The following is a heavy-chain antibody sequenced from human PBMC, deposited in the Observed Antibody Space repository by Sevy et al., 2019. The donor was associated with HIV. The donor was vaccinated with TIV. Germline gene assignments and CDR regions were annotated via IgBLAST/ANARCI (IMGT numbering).Heavy chain of an antibody. CDR2: INPNSGGT. Sequence: ASVKVSCKASGYTFTGYYMHWVRQAPGQGLEWMGWINPNSGGTNYAQKFQGRVTMTRDTSISTAYMELSRLSSDDTAVYYWARSGRTYYYDSSGYYYAYDYWGQGTLVTVSS. CDR3: ARSGRTYYYDSSGYYYAYDY. J-gene: IGHJ4*02. CDR1: GYTFTGYY. V-gene: IGHV1-2*02. D-gene: IGHD3-22*01.